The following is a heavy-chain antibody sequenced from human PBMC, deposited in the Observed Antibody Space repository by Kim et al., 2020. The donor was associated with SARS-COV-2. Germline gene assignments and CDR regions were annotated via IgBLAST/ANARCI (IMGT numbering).Heavy chain of an antibody. J-gene: IGHJ6*02. CDR3: ARVDSSHYYYGMDV. D-gene: IGHD6-13*01. CDR2: INDSGST. CDR1: GESFSGYY. V-gene: IGHV4-34*01. Sequence: SETLSLTCAVYGESFSGYYWNWIRQPPGKGLEWIGEINDSGSTNYNSSLKSRVTISVDTSKKQFSLKLSSVTAADTAVSYCARVDSSHYYYGMDVWGQGT.